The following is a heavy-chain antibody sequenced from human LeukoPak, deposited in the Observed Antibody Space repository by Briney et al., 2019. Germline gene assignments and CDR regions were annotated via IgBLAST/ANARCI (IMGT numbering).Heavy chain of an antibody. D-gene: IGHD3-22*01. CDR2: IYYSGST. Sequence: SETLSLTCTVSGGSISSYYWSWIRQPPGKGLEWIGYIYYSGSTNYNPSLKSRVTISVDTSKNQFSLKLSSVTAADTAVYYCACNYYDSSGYYAHAFDIWGQGTMVTVSS. CDR1: GGSISSYY. J-gene: IGHJ3*02. V-gene: IGHV4-59*08. CDR3: ACNYYDSSGYYAHAFDI.